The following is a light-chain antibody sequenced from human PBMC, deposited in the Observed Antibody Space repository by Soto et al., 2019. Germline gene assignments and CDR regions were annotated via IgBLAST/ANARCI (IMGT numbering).Light chain of an antibody. Sequence: DIQMTQSPSTLSGSVGDRVTITCRASQTISSWLAWYQQKPGKAPKLLNYKASTLKSGVPSRFSGSGSGTEFTLTISSLQPDDVATYYCQHYNSYSEALGQGTKVDIK. CDR3: QHYNSYSEA. CDR1: QTISSW. CDR2: KAS. J-gene: IGKJ1*01. V-gene: IGKV1-5*03.